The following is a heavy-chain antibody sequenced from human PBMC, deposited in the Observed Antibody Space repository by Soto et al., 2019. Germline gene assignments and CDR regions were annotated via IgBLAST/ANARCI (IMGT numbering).Heavy chain of an antibody. CDR3: ARVTLAVDFDY. J-gene: IGHJ4*02. CDR2: IYHSGST. V-gene: IGHV4-30-2*01. D-gene: IGHD6-19*01. CDR1: GGSIRKGGYS. Sequence: TLSLTRAVYGGSIRKGGYSWSWIRQPPGKGLEWIGYIYHSGSTYYNPSLKSRVTISVDRSKNQFSLKLSSVTAADTAVYYCARVTLAVDFDYWGQGTLVTVSS.